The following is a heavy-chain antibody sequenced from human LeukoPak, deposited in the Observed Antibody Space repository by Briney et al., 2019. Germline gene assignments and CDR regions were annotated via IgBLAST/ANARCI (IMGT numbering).Heavy chain of an antibody. V-gene: IGHV3-23*01. J-gene: IGHJ4*02. CDR3: AKLAAAGTDY. CDR2: ISGGGDST. D-gene: IGHD6-13*01. Sequence: GGSLRLSCAASGFTFSSYAMSWVRQAPGKGLKWVSGISGGGDSTFYADSVKGRFTIFRDNSKNTLYLQMSSLRAEDTAVYYCAKLAAAGTDYWGQGTLVTVSS. CDR1: GFTFSSYA.